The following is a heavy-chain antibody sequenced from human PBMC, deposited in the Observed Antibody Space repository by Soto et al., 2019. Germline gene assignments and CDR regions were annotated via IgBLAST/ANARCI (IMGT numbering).Heavy chain of an antibody. CDR1: GFTFSRHW. J-gene: IGHJ4*02. V-gene: IGHV3-74*01. CDR2: INPEETTI. D-gene: IGHD3-10*02. Sequence: LRLSCAVSGFTFSRHWMHWVRQVPGKGLVWVSRINPEETTINYADSVKGRFTISRDNSKNTLFLHMSNLRAEDTAMYYCTIVRVADSALDHWGQGTLVTVSS. CDR3: TIVRVADSALDH.